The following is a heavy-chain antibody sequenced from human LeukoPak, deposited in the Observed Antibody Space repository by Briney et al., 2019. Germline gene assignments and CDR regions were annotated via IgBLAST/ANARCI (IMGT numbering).Heavy chain of an antibody. CDR1: AFTFSSNS. J-gene: IGHJ4*02. V-gene: IGHV3-21*01. Sequence: NPGGSLTLSCAPYAFTFSSNSMNWVRQAPGKGLEWVSSISSSSSCIYYADSVKGRFTISRDNAKHSLYLQMNSLRAEDTAVYYCARDLGDRIGYPDYWGQGTLVTVSS. D-gene: IGHD3-22*01. CDR2: ISSSSSCI. CDR3: ARDLGDRIGYPDY.